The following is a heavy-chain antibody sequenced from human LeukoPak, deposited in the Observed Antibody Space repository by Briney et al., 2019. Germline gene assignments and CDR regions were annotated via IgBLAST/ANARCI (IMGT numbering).Heavy chain of an antibody. J-gene: IGHJ3*02. CDR3: ARDVGITIFGVADDAFDI. V-gene: IGHV4-59*01. D-gene: IGHD3-3*01. CDR2: IYYSGST. Sequence: PSETLSLTCTVSGGSISSYYWSWIRQPPGKGLEWIGYIYYSGSTNYNPSLRSRVTISVDTPKNQFSLKLSSVTAADTAVYYCARDVGITIFGVADDAFDIWGQGTMVTVSS. CDR1: GGSISSYY.